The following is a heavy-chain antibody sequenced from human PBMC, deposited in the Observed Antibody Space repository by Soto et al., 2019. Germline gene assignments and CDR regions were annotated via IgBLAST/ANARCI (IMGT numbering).Heavy chain of an antibody. D-gene: IGHD2-15*01. Sequence: QITLKESGPTLVKPTQTLTLTCTFSGFSLSTSGVGVGWIRQPPGKALEWLALIYWDDDKRYSPSLKSRLTLNEDTTKNQVVLTMTNMDPVDTATYYCAYRPSYCSGGSCYSGFDYWGQGTLVTVSS. CDR2: IYWDDDK. J-gene: IGHJ4*02. CDR1: GFSLSTSGVG. CDR3: AYRPSYCSGGSCYSGFDY. V-gene: IGHV2-5*02.